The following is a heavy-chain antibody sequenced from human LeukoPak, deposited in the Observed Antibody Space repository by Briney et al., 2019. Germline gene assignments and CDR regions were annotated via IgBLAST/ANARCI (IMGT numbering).Heavy chain of an antibody. D-gene: IGHD2/OR15-2a*01. J-gene: IGHJ4*02. CDR2: ISSSGRTI. CDR3: ARGLLLG. V-gene: IGHV3-48*03. Sequence: GGSLRLSCAASGFTFSSDEMNWVGQAPGKGLEWVSYISSSGRTIYYADSVKGRFTVSRDNAKNSLYLQMNSLRAEDTAVYYCARGLLLGWGQGTLVTVSS. CDR1: GFTFSSDE.